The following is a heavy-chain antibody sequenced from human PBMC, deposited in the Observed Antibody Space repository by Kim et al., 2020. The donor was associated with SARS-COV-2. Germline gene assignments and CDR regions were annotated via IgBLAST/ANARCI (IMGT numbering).Heavy chain of an antibody. J-gene: IGHJ6*02. V-gene: IGHV3-13*01. CDR2: IGTAGDT. CDR1: GFTFSSYD. D-gene: IGHD3-9*01. CDR3: ARGANVLRYFDWLPEPDLDV. Sequence: GGSLRLSCAASGFTFSSYDMHWVRQATGKGLEWVSAIGTAGDTYYPGSVKGRFTISRENAKNSLYLQMNSLRAGDTAVYYCARGANVLRYFDWLPEPDLDVWGQGTTVTVSS.